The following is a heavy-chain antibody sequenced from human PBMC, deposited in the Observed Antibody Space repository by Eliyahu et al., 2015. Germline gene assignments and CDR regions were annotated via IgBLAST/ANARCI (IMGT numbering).Heavy chain of an antibody. D-gene: IGHD1-1*01. Sequence: QITLKESGPTLVKPTQTLTLTCTFSGFSLGTGGVGGGGIRQPPGKALEWLALIYWDDDKRYIPSLKNRLTITKGTSKNQVVLTMTNTVPVDTATYYCAHRQRGWNGYLGYWGQGILVSVSS. CDR2: IYWDDDK. CDR3: AHRQRGWNGYLGY. CDR1: GFSLGTGGVG. J-gene: IGHJ4*02. V-gene: IGHV2-5*02.